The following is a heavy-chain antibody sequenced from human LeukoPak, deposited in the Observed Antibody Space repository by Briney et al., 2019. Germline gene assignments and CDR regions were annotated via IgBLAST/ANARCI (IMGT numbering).Heavy chain of an antibody. CDR2: IYYSGST. D-gene: IGHD2-21*01. Sequence: SETLSLTCTVSGYSISSYYWSWIRQPPGKGLEWIGYIYYSGSTKYTPSLKSRVTISVDTSKNKFSLKLNSVTAADTAVYYCARGGAGNCGGACSLNWFDPWGQGTLVTVSS. CDR3: ARGGAGNCGGACSLNWFDP. V-gene: IGHV4-59*01. CDR1: GYSISSYY. J-gene: IGHJ5*02.